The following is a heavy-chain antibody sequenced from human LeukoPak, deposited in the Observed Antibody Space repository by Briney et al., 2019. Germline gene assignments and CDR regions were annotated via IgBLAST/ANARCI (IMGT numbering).Heavy chain of an antibody. V-gene: IGHV4-39*01. D-gene: IGHD6-6*01. CDR2: IYYSGST. J-gene: IGHJ4*02. CDR3: ARTKQLAHFDY. CDR1: GGSISSSRYY. Sequence: SETLSLTCTVSGGSISSSRYYWGWIRQPPGKGLEWIGTIYYSGSTYYNPSLKSRVTISVDTSKNQFSLKLSSVTAADTAVYYCARTKQLAHFDYWGQGTLVTVSS.